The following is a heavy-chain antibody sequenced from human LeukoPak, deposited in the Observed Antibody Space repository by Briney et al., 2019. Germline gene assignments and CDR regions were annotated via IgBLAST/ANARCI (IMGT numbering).Heavy chain of an antibody. J-gene: IGHJ4*02. CDR3: ARAYYGLGSYYDY. Sequence: GGSLRLSCAASGFTFSSYAMSWVRQAPGKGLEWVSAISGSGASTYYADSVKGRFTISRDSAKNSLYLQMNSLRDEDTAVYYCARAYYGLGSYYDYWGQGTLVTVSS. CDR1: GFTFSSYA. D-gene: IGHD3-10*01. V-gene: IGHV3-23*01. CDR2: ISGSGAST.